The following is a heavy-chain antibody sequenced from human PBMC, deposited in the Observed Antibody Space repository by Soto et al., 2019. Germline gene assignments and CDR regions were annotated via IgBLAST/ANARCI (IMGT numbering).Heavy chain of an antibody. V-gene: IGHV3-23*01. CDR2: MSGSGDST. CDR3: ARRSSGWFFDY. D-gene: IGHD6-19*01. J-gene: IGHJ4*02. Sequence: EVQLLESGGGLVQPGGSLRLSCAASGFTFSSYAMSWVRQAPGKGLEWVSVMSGSGDSTYYADSVKGRFTISRVNSKSTLYLQMNSLRAEDTAVYYCARRSSGWFFDYWGQGTLVTVSS. CDR1: GFTFSSYA.